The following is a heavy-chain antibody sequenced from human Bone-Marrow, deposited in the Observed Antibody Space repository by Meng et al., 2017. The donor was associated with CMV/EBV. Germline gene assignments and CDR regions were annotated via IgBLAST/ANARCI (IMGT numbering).Heavy chain of an antibody. V-gene: IGHV1-18*01. CDR2: ISAYNGNT. D-gene: IGHD2-2*01. CDR3: ARDCSSASCYFFP. CDR1: GYTFTDYG. Sequence: ASVKVSCKPSGYTFTDYGISWVRQAPGQGLEWMGWISAYNGNTDYAQKVQGRVTMTTDTSTSTAYMELRSLRSDDTAVYYCARDCSSASCYFFPWGQGTMVT. J-gene: IGHJ3*01.